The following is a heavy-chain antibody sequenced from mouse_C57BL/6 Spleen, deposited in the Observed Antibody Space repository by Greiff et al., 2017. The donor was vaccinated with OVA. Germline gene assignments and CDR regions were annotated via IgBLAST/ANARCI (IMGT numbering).Heavy chain of an antibody. CDR2: ISSGSSTI. Sequence: EVKLMESGGGLVKPGGSLKLSCAASGFTFSDYGMHWVRQAPETGLEWVAYISSGSSTIYYADTVKGRFTISRDNAKNTLFLQMTSLRSEDTAMYYCARNGFAYWGQGTLVTVSA. J-gene: IGHJ3*01. V-gene: IGHV5-17*01. CDR3: ARNGFAY. CDR1: GFTFSDYG.